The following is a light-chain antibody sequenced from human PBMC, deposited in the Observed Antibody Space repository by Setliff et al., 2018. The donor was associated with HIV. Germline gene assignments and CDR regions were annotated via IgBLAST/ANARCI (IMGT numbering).Light chain of an antibody. Sequence: QSALTQPAPVSGSPGQSITISCTGTNSDVGAYNYVFWYQQHPGKAPKLMIYEVSNRPSGVSNRFSGSKSGNTASLTISGLQAEDEADYYCSSYTTSTTLVFGGGTKVTVL. V-gene: IGLV2-14*01. CDR1: NSDVGAYNY. CDR2: EVS. J-gene: IGLJ3*02. CDR3: SSYTTSTTLV.